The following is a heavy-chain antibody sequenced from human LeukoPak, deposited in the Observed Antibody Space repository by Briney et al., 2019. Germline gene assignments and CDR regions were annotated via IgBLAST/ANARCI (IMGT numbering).Heavy chain of an antibody. CDR3: ARESIAAHSYYYMDV. CDR2: IYSGGST. J-gene: IGHJ6*03. Sequence: PGGSLRLSCAASGFTVSSNYMSWVRQAPGKGLEWVSVIYSGGSTYYADSVKGRFTISRDNPKNTLYLQMNSLRAEDTAVYYCARESIAAHSYYYMDVWGKGTTVTVSS. CDR1: GFTVSSNY. D-gene: IGHD6-6*01. V-gene: IGHV3-53*01.